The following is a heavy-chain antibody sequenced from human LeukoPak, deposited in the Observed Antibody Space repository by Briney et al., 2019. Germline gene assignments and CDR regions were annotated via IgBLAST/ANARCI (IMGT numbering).Heavy chain of an antibody. CDR1: GFTFDDYA. CDR3: AKDTGGGSEQQLADYMDV. V-gene: IGHV3-9*03. CDR2: ISWDSGII. Sequence: GGSLRLSCAASGFTFDDYAMHWVRQAPGKGLEWVSGISWDSGIIGYADSVKGRFTVSRDNAKKSLYLQMNSLRAEDMALYYCAKDTGGGSEQQLADYMDVWGKGTTVIVSS. D-gene: IGHD6-13*01. J-gene: IGHJ6*03.